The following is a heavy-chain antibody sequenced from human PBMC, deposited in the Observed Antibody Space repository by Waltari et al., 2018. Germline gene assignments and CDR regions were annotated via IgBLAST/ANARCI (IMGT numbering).Heavy chain of an antibody. V-gene: IGHV3-53*01. CDR2: IYSGGSS. CDR3: ATSPNQGY. J-gene: IGHJ4*02. Sequence: EVQLVESGGGLIQPGGSLRLSCAASGFTVSSHYMTWVRQAPGKGLEGVSVIYSGGSSYYADSVKGRFTISRDSSKNTLYLQMNNLRADDTAIYFCATSPNQGYWGQGTLVTVSS. CDR1: GFTVSSHY.